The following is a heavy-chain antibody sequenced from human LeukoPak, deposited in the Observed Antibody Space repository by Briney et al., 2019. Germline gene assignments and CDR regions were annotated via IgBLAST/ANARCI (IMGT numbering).Heavy chain of an antibody. CDR1: GFDFSNNG. V-gene: IGHV3-30*02. J-gene: IGHJ4*02. CDR3: AKDIAVSDSYFDY. CDR2: IRYDAANQ. Sequence: PGGSLRLSCGASGFDFSNNGRHWVRQAPGKGLEWVAFIRYDAANQYYADSVKGRFTISRDNSKNTLYLQMDSLRSEDTAIYHCAKDIAVSDSYFDYWGQGTLVTVSS. D-gene: IGHD6-19*01.